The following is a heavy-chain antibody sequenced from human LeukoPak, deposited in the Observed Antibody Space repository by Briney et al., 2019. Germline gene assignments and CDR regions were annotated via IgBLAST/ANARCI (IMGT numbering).Heavy chain of an antibody. CDR2: INPSGGST. CDR1: GYTFTSYY. Sequence: ASVKVSCKASGYTFTSYYMHWVRQAPGQGLEWMGIINPSGGSTSYAQKFQGRVTMTRDTSTSTVYMELSSLRSEDTAVYYCAREKPGIAAAARPFDYWGQGTLVTVSS. D-gene: IGHD6-13*01. V-gene: IGHV1-46*01. J-gene: IGHJ4*02. CDR3: AREKPGIAAAARPFDY.